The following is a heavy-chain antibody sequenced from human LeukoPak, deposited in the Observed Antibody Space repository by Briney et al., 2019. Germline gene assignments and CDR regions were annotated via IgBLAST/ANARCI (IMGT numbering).Heavy chain of an antibody. D-gene: IGHD3-10*01. CDR1: GFTFSKYW. V-gene: IGHV3-7*01. Sequence: GGSLRLSCAASGFTFSKYWMTWVRQAPGKGLEWVANIKQDESEKYYGDSVKGRLTISRDNAKNSLYLQMNSLRAEDTAVYYCARDKEEMVRAPYASGIWGQGTMVTVSS. CDR2: IKQDESEK. CDR3: ARDKEEMVRAPYASGI. J-gene: IGHJ3*02.